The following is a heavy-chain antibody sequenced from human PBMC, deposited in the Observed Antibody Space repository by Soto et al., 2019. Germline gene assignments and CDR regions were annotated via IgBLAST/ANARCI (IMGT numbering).Heavy chain of an antibody. Sequence: QVQLGQSGSEVKKPGSSVKVSCKSSGGSFRTYVISWVRQAPGQGLEWMGGIMAVFGTATYTQSFQGRVTITADESTSTSYMELSGLKSGDTAIYYCATSRGFYAAMDVWGQGTTVTVSS. CDR1: GGSFRTYV. CDR3: ATSRGFYAAMDV. J-gene: IGHJ6*02. D-gene: IGHD3-16*01. V-gene: IGHV1-69*01. CDR2: IMAVFGTA.